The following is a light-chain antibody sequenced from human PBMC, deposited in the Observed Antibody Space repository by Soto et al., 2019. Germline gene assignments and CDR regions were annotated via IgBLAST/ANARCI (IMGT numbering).Light chain of an antibody. J-gene: IGLJ3*02. CDR2: DVS. CDR3: CSSAGTYTSV. Sequence: QSALTQPGSVSGSPGQSVTISCTGTRRDVGGYNYVSWYQQHPGKAPKLIIYDVSKRPSGVPDRFSGSKSGNTASLTISGLQAEDEADYYCCSSAGTYTSVFGGGTKLTVL. CDR1: RRDVGGYNY. V-gene: IGLV2-11*01.